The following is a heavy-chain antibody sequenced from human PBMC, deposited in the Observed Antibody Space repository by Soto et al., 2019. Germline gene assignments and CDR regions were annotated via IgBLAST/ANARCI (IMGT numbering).Heavy chain of an antibody. D-gene: IGHD3-16*02. CDR2: ISSSSSYI. CDR3: ASDMITFGGVIPPPGRYYYMDV. J-gene: IGHJ6*03. CDR1: GFTFSSYS. V-gene: IGHV3-21*01. Sequence: PGGSLRRSCAASGFTFSSYSMNWVRQAPGKGLEWVSSISSSSSYIYYADSVKGRFTISRDNAKNSLYLQMNSLRAEDTAVYYCASDMITFGGVIPPPGRYYYMDVWGKGTTVTVSS.